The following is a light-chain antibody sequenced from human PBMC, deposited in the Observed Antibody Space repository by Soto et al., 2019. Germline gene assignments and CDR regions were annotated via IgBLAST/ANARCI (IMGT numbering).Light chain of an antibody. CDR2: SAS. J-gene: IGKJ1*01. CDR1: QSVSSN. V-gene: IGKV3-15*01. Sequence: IVMTQSPATLSVSPGEGATLSCRASQSVSSNLAWYQQKPGQAPRLLIYSASTRATGIPARFSGSGSGTEFTLTISSLQSEDFAVYFCQQYNNWPRTFGQGTKVEIK. CDR3: QQYNNWPRT.